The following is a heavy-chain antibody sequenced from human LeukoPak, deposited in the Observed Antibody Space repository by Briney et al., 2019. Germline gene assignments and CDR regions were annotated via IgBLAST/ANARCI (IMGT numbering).Heavy chain of an antibody. J-gene: IGHJ3*02. CDR1: GGSFSGYY. CDR3: VRHVARAFDI. V-gene: IGHV4-34*01. CDR2: INHSGST. Sequence: SETLSPTCAVYGGSFSGYYWSCIRQPPGKGLEWIGEINHSGSTNYNPSLKSRVTISVDTSKNQFSLKLSSVTAADTAVYSCVRHVARAFDIWGQGTKATVSS.